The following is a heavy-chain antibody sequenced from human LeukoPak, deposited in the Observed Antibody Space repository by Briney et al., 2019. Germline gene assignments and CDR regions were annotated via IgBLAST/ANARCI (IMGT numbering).Heavy chain of an antibody. D-gene: IGHD2-8*01. Sequence: GGSLRLPCAASGFTFDDYAMHWVRQAPGKGLEWVSGISWNSGSIGYADSVKGRFTISRDNTKNSLYLQMNGLRAEDTALYYCAKAGPYCTNGVCYEYYFDYWGQGTLVTVSS. CDR1: GFTFDDYA. CDR2: ISWNSGSI. CDR3: AKAGPYCTNGVCYEYYFDY. V-gene: IGHV3-9*01. J-gene: IGHJ4*02.